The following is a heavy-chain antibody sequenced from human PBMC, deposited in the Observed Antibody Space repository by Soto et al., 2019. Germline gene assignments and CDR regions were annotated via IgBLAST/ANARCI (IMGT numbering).Heavy chain of an antibody. CDR2: IRSKAYGGTT. J-gene: IGHJ4*02. D-gene: IGHD3-10*01. CDR1: GFTFGDYA. CDR3: NPMVRGVIR. V-gene: IGHV3-49*03. Sequence: GESLKISCTASGFTFGDYAMSWFRQAPGKGLEWVGFIRSKAYGGTTEYAASVKGRFTISRDDSKSISYLQMNSLKTEDTAVYYCNPMVRGVIRWGQGTLVTVSS.